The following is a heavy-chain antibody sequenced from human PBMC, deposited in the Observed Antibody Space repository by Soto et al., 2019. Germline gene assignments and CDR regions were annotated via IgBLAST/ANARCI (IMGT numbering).Heavy chain of an antibody. D-gene: IGHD6-19*01. CDR3: AKATTNGGWFNPFDS. J-gene: IGHJ4*02. Sequence: GGSLRRSCAASGFSFVNYAMSWVRQAPGKGLEWVSGLSGSGTSTYYADSVKGRFTISRDNSRDTLFLQMNSLTADDTAVYYCAKATTNGGWFNPFDSWGQGALVTVSS. CDR1: GFSFVNYA. CDR2: LSGSGTST. V-gene: IGHV3-23*01.